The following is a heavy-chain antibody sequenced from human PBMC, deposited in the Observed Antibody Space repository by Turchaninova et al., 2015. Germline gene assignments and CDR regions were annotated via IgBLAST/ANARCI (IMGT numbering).Heavy chain of an antibody. Sequence: QVQLQQWGAGLLKPSETLSLTCAVHGASFSGYYWSRIRHPPGKGLDSIGQINHSGITNYNPSLKSRVTISVDTSKNHCSLRLSSVTAADTAVYYCARGGAAAGMTPHFDYWGQGTLVTVSS. CDR2: INHSGIT. CDR3: ARGGAAAGMTPHFDY. CDR1: GASFSGYY. V-gene: IGHV4-34*01. D-gene: IGHD6-13*01. J-gene: IGHJ4*02.